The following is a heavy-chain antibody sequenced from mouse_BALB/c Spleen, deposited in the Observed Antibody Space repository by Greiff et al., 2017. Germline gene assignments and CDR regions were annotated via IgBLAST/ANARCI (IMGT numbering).Heavy chain of an antibody. J-gene: IGHJ3*01. CDR1: GYSITSDYA. D-gene: IGHD2-3*01. Sequence: EVKLVESGPGLVKPSQSLSLTCTVTGYSITSDYAWNWIRQFPGNKLEWMGYISYSGSTSYNPSLKSRISITRDTSKNQFFLQLNSVTTEDTATYYCASTDGYYVAFAYWGQGTLVTVSA. V-gene: IGHV3-2*02. CDR2: ISYSGST. CDR3: ASTDGYYVAFAY.